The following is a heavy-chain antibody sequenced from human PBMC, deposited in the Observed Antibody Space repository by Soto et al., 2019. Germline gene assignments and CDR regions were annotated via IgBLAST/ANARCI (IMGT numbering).Heavy chain of an antibody. CDR3: ARGRVPAATYYYGMDV. V-gene: IGHV1-69*08. D-gene: IGHD2-2*01. Sequence: QVQLVQSGAEVKKPGSSVKVSCKASGGTFSSYTISWVRQAPGQGLEWMGRIIPILGRANYAQKFQGRVTITADKSTSTAYMELSSLRSEDTAVYYCARGRVPAATYYYGMDVWGQGTTVTVSS. CDR2: IIPILGRA. CDR1: GGTFSSYT. J-gene: IGHJ6*02.